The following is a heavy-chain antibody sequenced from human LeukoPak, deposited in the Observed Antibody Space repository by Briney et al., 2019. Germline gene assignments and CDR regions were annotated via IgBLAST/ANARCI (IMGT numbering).Heavy chain of an antibody. CDR3: ARDFGESIPLFDY. Sequence: PGGSLRLSCAASGFTFSSYEMNWVRQAPGKGLEWVSYISSSGSTIYYADSVKGRFTISRDNAKNSLYLQMNSLRAEDTAVYFCARDFGESIPLFDYWGQGTLVTVSS. D-gene: IGHD3-16*01. CDR1: GFTFSSYE. J-gene: IGHJ4*02. V-gene: IGHV3-48*03. CDR2: ISSSGSTI.